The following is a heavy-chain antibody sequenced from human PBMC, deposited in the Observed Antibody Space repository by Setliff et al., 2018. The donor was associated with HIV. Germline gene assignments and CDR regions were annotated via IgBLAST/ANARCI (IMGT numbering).Heavy chain of an antibody. CDR2: NIPVIGTA. CDR1: GGTFSSYA. V-gene: IGHV1-69*13. D-gene: IGHD6-19*01. Sequence: SVKVSCKASGGTFSSYAISWVRQAPGQGLEWMGGNIPVIGTANYAQKFQGRVTITADESTSTAYMELNSLTSEDTAVYYCTGWGSGWPQNYWGQGTLVTVSS. CDR3: TGWGSGWPQNY. J-gene: IGHJ4*02.